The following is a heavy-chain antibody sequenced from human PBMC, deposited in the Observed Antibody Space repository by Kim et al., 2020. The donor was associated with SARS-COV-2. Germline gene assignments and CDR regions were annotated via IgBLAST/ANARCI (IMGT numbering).Heavy chain of an antibody. CDR2: ISGRGEST. J-gene: IGHJ1*01. CDR3: AKPIEDRFSRSWYPAN. D-gene: IGHD6-6*01. CDR1: GFTFSNYA. V-gene: IGHV3-23*01. Sequence: GGSLRLSCAASGFTFSNYAMSWVRQAPGKGPEWVSSISGRGESTFLVDSVKGRFTISRDNSINMLHLQMNSLRAEDTAVYFCAKPIEDRFSRSWYPANWG.